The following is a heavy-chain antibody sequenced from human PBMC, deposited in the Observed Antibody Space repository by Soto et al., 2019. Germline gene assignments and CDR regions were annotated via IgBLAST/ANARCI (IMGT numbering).Heavy chain of an antibody. J-gene: IGHJ6*02. Sequence: ASVKVSCKASGYTFTGYYMHLVRQAPGQGLEWMGWINPNSVGTNYAQKFQGRVTMTRDTSISKAYMELSRLRSDDTAVYYCARDPSSSWYPFYYYYGMDVWGQGTTVTVSS. V-gene: IGHV1-2*02. D-gene: IGHD6-13*01. CDR1: GYTFTGYY. CDR2: INPNSVGT. CDR3: ARDPSSSWYPFYYYYGMDV.